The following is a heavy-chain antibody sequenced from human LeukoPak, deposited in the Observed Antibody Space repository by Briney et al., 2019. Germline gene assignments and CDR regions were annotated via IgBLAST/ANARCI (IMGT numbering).Heavy chain of an antibody. J-gene: IGHJ3*02. CDR2: IYWDDDK. CDR3: AHRRPVFRYFDWLPIDAFDI. V-gene: IGHV2-5*02. D-gene: IGHD3-9*01. Sequence: SGPTLVNPTQTLTLTCTFSGFSLSTSGVGVGWIRQPPGKALEWLALIYWDDDKRYSPSLKSRLTITKDTSKNQVVLTMTNMDPVDTATYCCAHRRPVFRYFDWLPIDAFDILGQGTMVTVSS. CDR1: GFSLSTSGVG.